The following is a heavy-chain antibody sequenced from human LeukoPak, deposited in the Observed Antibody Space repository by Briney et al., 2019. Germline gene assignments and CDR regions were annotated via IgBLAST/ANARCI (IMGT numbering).Heavy chain of an antibody. J-gene: IGHJ6*02. CDR2: IKQDGSEK. V-gene: IGHV3-7*01. CDR1: GFTFSSYR. Sequence: GSLRLSCAASGFTFSSYRMSWVRQAPGKGLEWVANIKQDGSEKYYVDSVKGRFTISRDNAKNSLYLQMNSLRAEDTAVYYCARESPDYYYYGMDVWGQGTTVTVSS. CDR3: ARESPDYYYYGMDV.